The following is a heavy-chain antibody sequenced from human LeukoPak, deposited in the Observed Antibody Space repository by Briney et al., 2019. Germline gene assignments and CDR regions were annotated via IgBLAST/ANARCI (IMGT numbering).Heavy chain of an antibody. J-gene: IGHJ3*02. Sequence: VGSLRLSCAASGFTVSSNYMSWVRQAPGKGLEWVSVIYSGGSRNYADYVKGRFTISRDNSKNTLYLQMNSRRAEDTAVYYCARDLAFDIWGQGKMVTVSS. CDR2: IYSGGSR. CDR1: GFTVSSNY. CDR3: ARDLAFDI. V-gene: IGHV3-66*02.